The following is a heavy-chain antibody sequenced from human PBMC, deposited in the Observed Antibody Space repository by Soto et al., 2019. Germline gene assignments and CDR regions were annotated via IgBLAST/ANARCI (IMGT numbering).Heavy chain of an antibody. Sequence: QITLKESGPTLVKPTQTLTLTCIFSGFSFSADGVGVGWIRQPPRKALEWLALIYWDDDTRYRPSLKSRLTITKDSSQNQVVLTMTNMDPVDTATYYCAHAFGGTSWPNDAFDVWGQGTVVTVSS. D-gene: IGHD3-16*01. CDR2: IYWDDDT. CDR1: GFSFSADGVG. J-gene: IGHJ3*01. V-gene: IGHV2-5*02. CDR3: AHAFGGTSWPNDAFDV.